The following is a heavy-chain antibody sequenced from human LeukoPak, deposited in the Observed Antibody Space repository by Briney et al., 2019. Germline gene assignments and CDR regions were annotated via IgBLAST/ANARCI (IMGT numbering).Heavy chain of an antibody. CDR1: GFTVSSNY. Sequence: PGGSLRLSCAASGFTVSSNYMNWVRQAPGKGLEWVSILYSGGSTYYADSVKGRFTISRDNSKNTLYLQLNSLRAEDTAVYYCARSVSRYFDWLHWGQGTLVTVPS. V-gene: IGHV3-66*01. D-gene: IGHD3-9*01. CDR2: LYSGGST. CDR3: ARSVSRYFDWLH. J-gene: IGHJ4*02.